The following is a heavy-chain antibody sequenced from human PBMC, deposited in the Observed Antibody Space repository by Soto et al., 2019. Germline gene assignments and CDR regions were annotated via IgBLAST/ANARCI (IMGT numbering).Heavy chain of an antibody. CDR1: GFTFSNYW. V-gene: IGHV3-7*05. D-gene: IGHD2-8*01. J-gene: IGHJ4*02. CDR2: IKEDGSER. Sequence: EVQLVESGGGLVQPGGSLRLSCSASGFTFSNYWMRWVRQAPGKGLEWVANIKEDGSERNYVDSVKGRFIISTDNATSSLHLQLNSLRAEDTAVYYCSRAGSENGFWGQGTLVTVSS. CDR3: SRAGSENGF.